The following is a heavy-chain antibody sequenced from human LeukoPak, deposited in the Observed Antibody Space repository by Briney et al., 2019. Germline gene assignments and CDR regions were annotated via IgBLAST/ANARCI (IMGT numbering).Heavy chain of an antibody. V-gene: IGHV4-4*07. D-gene: IGHD3-22*01. CDR3: ARLKFYDSTGYSPGHYMDV. Sequence: SETLSLTCTVSGGPIYSYYWSWIRQTAGKGLEWIGRLYPGVSTNYNPSLTGRVTMSVDTSKNQFALKLSAVTAADTAVYYCARLKFYDSTGYSPGHYMDVWGKGTTVTVSS. CDR2: LYPGVST. J-gene: IGHJ6*03. CDR1: GGPIYSYY.